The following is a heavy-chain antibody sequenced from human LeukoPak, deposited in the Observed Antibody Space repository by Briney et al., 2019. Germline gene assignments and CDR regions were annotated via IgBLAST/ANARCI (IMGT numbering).Heavy chain of an antibody. J-gene: IGHJ4*02. CDR1: GFTFNTYW. Sequence: GGSLRLSCAASGFTFNTYWMSWVRQAPGKGLEWVGNIKQDGSEKNYMDSVKGRFTISRDNAKNSLYLQMNSLRAEDTAVYYCAKDHALDSSGYYNDYWGQGTLVTVSS. V-gene: IGHV3-7*01. CDR2: IKQDGSEK. CDR3: AKDHALDSSGYYNDY. D-gene: IGHD3-22*01.